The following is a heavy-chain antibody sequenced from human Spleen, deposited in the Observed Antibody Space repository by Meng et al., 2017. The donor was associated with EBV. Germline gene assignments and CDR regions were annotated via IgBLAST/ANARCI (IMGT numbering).Heavy chain of an antibody. Sequence: QLQLRESGPGQVKPSETLSLTCTVSGDSISSFYYWGWIRQPPGRGLEWIGSVHYTGSTYYSPSLKSRLTLSLDTSKNHFSLNLNFVTAADTAVYYCARGIRFVTTSGFDYWGQGTLVTVSS. CDR3: ARGIRFVTTSGFDY. CDR1: GDSISSFYY. CDR2: VHYTGST. D-gene: IGHD3-16*01. J-gene: IGHJ4*02. V-gene: IGHV4-38-2*02.